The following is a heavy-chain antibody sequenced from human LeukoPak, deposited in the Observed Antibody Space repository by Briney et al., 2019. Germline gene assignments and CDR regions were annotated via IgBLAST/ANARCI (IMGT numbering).Heavy chain of an antibody. CDR2: IIPIFGTA. CDR3: ARALYYYDSSGYPYYYYYGMDV. CDR1: GGTFSGYA. Sequence: SVKVSCKASGGTFSGYAISWVRQAPGQGLEWMGGIIPIFGTANYAQKFQGRVTITADESTSTAYMELSSLRSEDTAVYYCARALYYYDSSGYPYYYYYGMDVWGQGTTVTVSS. D-gene: IGHD3-22*01. V-gene: IGHV1-69*13. J-gene: IGHJ6*02.